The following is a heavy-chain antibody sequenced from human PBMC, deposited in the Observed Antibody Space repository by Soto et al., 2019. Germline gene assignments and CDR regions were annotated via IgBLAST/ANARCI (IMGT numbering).Heavy chain of an antibody. CDR3: ARARSKWFDP. CDR2: IWYDGSNK. Sequence: VQLVESGGGVVQPGRSLRLSCVASGFTFRSYAMHWVRQAPGKGLEWVGVIWYDGSNKYYGDSVKGRFTISRDNSKNMLYLQMNSLRAEDTAVYFCARARSKWFDPWGQGTLVTVSS. J-gene: IGHJ5*02. V-gene: IGHV3-33*01. CDR1: GFTFRSYA.